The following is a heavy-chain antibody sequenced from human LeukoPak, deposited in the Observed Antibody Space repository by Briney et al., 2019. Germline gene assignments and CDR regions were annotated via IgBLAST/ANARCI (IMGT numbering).Heavy chain of an antibody. CDR2: IYYSEST. CDR1: GGSISGTSYY. CDR3: AKQRRDGYNYFDY. D-gene: IGHD5-24*01. Sequence: PSETLSLTCTVSGGSISGTSYYWGWVRQPPGKGLESIGSIYYSESTYYNPSLKSRVTISVDTSKNQFSLKLSSVTAADTAVYYCAKQRRDGYNYFDYWGQGTLVTVSS. J-gene: IGHJ4*02. V-gene: IGHV4-39*01.